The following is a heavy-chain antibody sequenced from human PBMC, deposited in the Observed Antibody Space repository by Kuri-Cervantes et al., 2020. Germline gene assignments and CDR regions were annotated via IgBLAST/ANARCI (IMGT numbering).Heavy chain of an antibody. D-gene: IGHD3-10*01. V-gene: IGHV3-9*01. CDR1: GFTFDDYA. CDR2: ISWNSGSI. Sequence: SLKISCAASGFTFDDYAMHWVRQAPGKGLEWVSGISWNSGSIGYADSVKGRFTISRDNAKNSLYLQMNSLRAEDTALYYCAKEDEARGHFMVRGWDYYYGMDVWGQGTTVTVSS. CDR3: AKEDEARGHFMVRGWDYYYGMDV. J-gene: IGHJ6*02.